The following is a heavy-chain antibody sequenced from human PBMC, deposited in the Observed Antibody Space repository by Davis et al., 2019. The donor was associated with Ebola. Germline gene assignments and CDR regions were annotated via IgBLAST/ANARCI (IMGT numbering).Heavy chain of an antibody. V-gene: IGHV3-23*01. CDR2: ISGTGGST. CDR1: GFTFSSYA. J-gene: IGHJ6*02. D-gene: IGHD3-16*01. CDR3: ATASMIYGMDV. Sequence: GESLKISCAASGFTFSSYAMSWVRQAPGKGLEWVSTISGTGGSTYFADSVKGRFTFSRDNSKNTLYLQMNSLRVEDTAVYYCATASMIYGMDVWGQGTTVSVSS.